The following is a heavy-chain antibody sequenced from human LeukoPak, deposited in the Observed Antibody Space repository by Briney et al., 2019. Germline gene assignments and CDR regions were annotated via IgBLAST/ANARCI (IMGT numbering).Heavy chain of an antibody. D-gene: IGHD2-2*02. CDR2: ISGSGGST. CDR1: GFTFNSYA. V-gene: IGHV3-23*01. J-gene: IGHJ1*01. CDR3: AKERVVPAAIQRGYFQH. Sequence: GGSLRLSCAASGFTFNSYAMSWVRQAPGKGLEWVSAISGSGGSTYYADSVKGRFTISRDNSKNRLYLQMNSLRAEDTAVYYCAKERVVPAAIQRGYFQHWGQGTLVTVSS.